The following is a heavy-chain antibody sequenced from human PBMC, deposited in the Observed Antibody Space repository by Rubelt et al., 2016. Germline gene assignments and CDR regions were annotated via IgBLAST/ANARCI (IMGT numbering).Heavy chain of an antibody. CDR2: ISATGGDT. Sequence: EVQLVESGGGLVKPGGSLRLSCAASGFTFTNYAMTWARQAPGKGLEWLSAISATGGDTYYANSVKGRFTISRDNSKNTLYLQMNSLRAEDTAVYYCAKNDYGDYAGSFDYWGQGTLVTVSS. CDR3: AKNDYGDYAGSFDY. CDR1: GFTFTNYA. D-gene: IGHD4-17*01. V-gene: IGHV3-23*04. J-gene: IGHJ4*02.